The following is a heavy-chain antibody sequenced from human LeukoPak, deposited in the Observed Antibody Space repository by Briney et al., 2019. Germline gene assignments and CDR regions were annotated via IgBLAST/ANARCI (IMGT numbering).Heavy chain of an antibody. D-gene: IGHD2-2*01. V-gene: IGHV3-30*02. Sequence: GGSLRLSCAASRFAFSTYGMHWVRQAPGKGLEWVAYIQYDGSNQQYADSVKGRFSISRDSSKNILYLQMNSLRAEDTAVYYCAKDRCSNGIGCYFYYMDVWGKGTTVTISS. J-gene: IGHJ6*03. CDR2: IQYDGSNQ. CDR1: RFAFSTYG. CDR3: AKDRCSNGIGCYFYYMDV.